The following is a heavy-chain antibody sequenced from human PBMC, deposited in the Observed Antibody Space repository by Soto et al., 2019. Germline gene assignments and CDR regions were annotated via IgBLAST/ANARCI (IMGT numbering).Heavy chain of an antibody. Sequence: QVQLVESGGGVVQPGRSLRLSCAASGFTFSSYGMHWVRQAPGKGLEWVAVIWYDGSNKYYADSVKGRFTISRDKSKNTRYLQMNSLRAEDTAVYYCASTDPITMRGAFDIWGQGTMVTVSS. V-gene: IGHV3-33*01. D-gene: IGHD3-22*01. CDR1: GFTFSSYG. CDR3: ASTDPITMRGAFDI. CDR2: IWYDGSNK. J-gene: IGHJ3*02.